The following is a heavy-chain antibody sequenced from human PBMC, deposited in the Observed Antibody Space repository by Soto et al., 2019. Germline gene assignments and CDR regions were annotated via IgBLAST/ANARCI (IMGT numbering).Heavy chain of an antibody. J-gene: IGHJ4*02. Sequence: PSETLSLTCTVSGVSLSSHYWTWLRQTPGKGLEWIGYISYSGSTYQNPSLKSRVTISADTSRNQFSLKLSSVIAADTAVYYCARADPDASVAYWGRGTLVTVS. CDR1: GVSLSSHY. V-gene: IGHV4-59*11. CDR2: ISYSGST. D-gene: IGHD3-16*01. CDR3: ARADPDASVAY.